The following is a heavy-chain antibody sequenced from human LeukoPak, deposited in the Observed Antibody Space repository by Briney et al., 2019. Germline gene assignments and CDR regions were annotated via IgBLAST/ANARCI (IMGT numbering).Heavy chain of an antibody. CDR2: ISSSSSYI. CDR3: AWGVATIALGPHHYYYYMDV. CDR1: GFTFSSYS. Sequence: GGSLRLSCAASGFTFSSYSMNWVRQAPGKGLEWVSSISSSSSYIYYADSVKGRFTISRDNAKNSLYLQMNSLRAEDTAVYYCAWGVATIALGPHHYYYYMDVWGKGTTVTVSS. V-gene: IGHV3-21*04. D-gene: IGHD5-12*01. J-gene: IGHJ6*03.